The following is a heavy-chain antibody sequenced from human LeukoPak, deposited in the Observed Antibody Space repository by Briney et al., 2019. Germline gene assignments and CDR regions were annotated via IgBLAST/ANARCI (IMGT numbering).Heavy chain of an antibody. D-gene: IGHD3-9*01. CDR2: INPNSGGT. CDR3: ASPEFYDILTGSPPDVVFDI. J-gene: IGHJ3*02. CDR1: GYTFTGYY. V-gene: IGHV1-2*02. Sequence: VSVKVSCKASGYTFTGYYMHWVRQAPGQGLEWMGWINPNSGGTNYAQKFQGRVTMTRDTSISTAYMELSRLRSDDTAVYYCASPEFYDILTGSPPDVVFDIGGQGTMVTVSS.